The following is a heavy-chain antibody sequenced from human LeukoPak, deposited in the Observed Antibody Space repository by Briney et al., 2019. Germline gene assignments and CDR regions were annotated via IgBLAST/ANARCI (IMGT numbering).Heavy chain of an antibody. CDR1: GGSISSYY. Sequence: PSETLSLTCTVSGGSISSYYWSWIRQPPGEGLEWIGYIYYSGSTNYNPSLKSRVTISVDTSKNQFSLKLSSVTAADTAVYYCARGAGVRGVPHDYWGQGTLVTVSS. CDR3: ARGAGVRGVPHDY. V-gene: IGHV4-59*01. D-gene: IGHD3-10*01. J-gene: IGHJ4*02. CDR2: IYYSGST.